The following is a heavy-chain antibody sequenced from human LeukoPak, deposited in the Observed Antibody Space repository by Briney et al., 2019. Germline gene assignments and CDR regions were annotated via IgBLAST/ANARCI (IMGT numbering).Heavy chain of an antibody. D-gene: IGHD3-10*01. J-gene: IGHJ3*02. CDR3: AREPYGSGSYGAFDI. CDR2: INWNGGST. Sequence: GGSLRPSCAASGFTFDDYGMSWVRQAPGKGLEWVSGINWNGGSTGYADSVKGRFTIPRDNAKNSLYLQMNSLRAEDTALYYCAREPYGSGSYGAFDIWGQGTMVTVSS. V-gene: IGHV3-20*04. CDR1: GFTFDDYG.